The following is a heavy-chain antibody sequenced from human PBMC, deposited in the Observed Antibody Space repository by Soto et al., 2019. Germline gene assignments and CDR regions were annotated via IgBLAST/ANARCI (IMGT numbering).Heavy chain of an antibody. CDR3: ARDSSGVIGVDF. CDR2: IYPSGST. CDR1: GHLMYRGGYF. V-gene: IGHV4-30-2*01. D-gene: IGHD3-16*02. Sequence: SGTLTLICTLSGHLMYRGGYFGPPIRKPPGKGLEWIWYIYPSGSTYYNTSLKSRVTISVDRSKNQFSLKLSAVNAADTSGNYCARDSSGVIGVDFWVGGTMV. J-gene: IGHJ3*01.